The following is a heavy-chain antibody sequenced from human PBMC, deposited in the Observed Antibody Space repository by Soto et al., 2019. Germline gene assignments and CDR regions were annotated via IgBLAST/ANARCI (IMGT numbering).Heavy chain of an antibody. D-gene: IGHD1-1*01. J-gene: IGHJ3*02. Sequence: QITLKESGPTVVKPTQTLTLTCTFSGFSLRSSGMGVGWIRQPPGKALEWLALIYWDDDKRYSPSLKSRLNITKDTFKNQVVLTMTNMDPVDTATYFCAHSSRWQQLRDAFDIWGQGTMVTVSS. V-gene: IGHV2-5*02. CDR3: AHSSRWQQLRDAFDI. CDR2: IYWDDDK. CDR1: GFSLRSSGMG.